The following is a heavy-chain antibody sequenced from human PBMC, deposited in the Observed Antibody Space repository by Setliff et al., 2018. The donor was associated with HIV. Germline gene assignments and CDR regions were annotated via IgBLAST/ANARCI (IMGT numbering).Heavy chain of an antibody. CDR2: ISESGSNT. CDR3: TKDPTPVQLWFFSGYYSES. J-gene: IGHJ4*02. CDR1: GFTFSSFS. V-gene: IGHV3-23*01. D-gene: IGHD1-1*01. Sequence: PGGSLRLSCAASGFTFSSFSMNWVRQAPGKGLEWISTISESGSNTYFADSVKGRFTISRDNSKNTLYLEMSSLRAEDTATYYCTKDPTPVQLWFFSGYYSESWGQGTVVTVSS.